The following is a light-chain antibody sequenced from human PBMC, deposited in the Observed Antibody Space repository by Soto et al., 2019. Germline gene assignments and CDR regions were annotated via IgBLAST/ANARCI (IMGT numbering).Light chain of an antibody. CDR1: ENIANY. Sequence: DIVLTQSPATLSLSPGARATLSCRASENIANYLLWFQQRPGQAPRLLIYDASNRASGIPARFSASGSGTDFTLTISRLETEDFAVFFCQQRKKWPYTFVQGTK. J-gene: IGKJ2*01. CDR2: DAS. V-gene: IGKV3-11*01. CDR3: QQRKKWPYT.